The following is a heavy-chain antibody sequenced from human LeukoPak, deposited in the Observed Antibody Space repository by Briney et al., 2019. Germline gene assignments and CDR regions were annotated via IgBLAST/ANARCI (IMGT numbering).Heavy chain of an antibody. Sequence: GSLRLSCIVSGFTFGDYAMSWVRQAPGKGLEWVGFIRSKVYGGTTEYAASAKGRFTISRDDSKSIAYLQMNSLKTEDTAVYYCTRDLQSGYYYYMDVWGKGTTVTVSS. CDR3: TRDLQSGYYYYMDV. D-gene: IGHD3-10*01. CDR1: GFTFGDYA. J-gene: IGHJ6*03. V-gene: IGHV3-49*04. CDR2: IRSKVYGGTT.